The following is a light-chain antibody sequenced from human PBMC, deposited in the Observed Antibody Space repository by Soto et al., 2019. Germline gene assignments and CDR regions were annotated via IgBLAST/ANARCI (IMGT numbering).Light chain of an antibody. J-gene: IGLJ1*01. CDR2: QVT. CDR1: SSDIGIYNY. V-gene: IGLV2-14*01. CDR3: SSYTDSSNYV. Sequence: QSALTQPASVSGSPGQSITIFCTGTSSDIGIYNYVSWYQQQPGKAPKLMIYQVTNRPSGVSNRFSGSRSGNTASLTISGLQAEDEADYYCSSYTDSSNYVFGTGTKLTVL.